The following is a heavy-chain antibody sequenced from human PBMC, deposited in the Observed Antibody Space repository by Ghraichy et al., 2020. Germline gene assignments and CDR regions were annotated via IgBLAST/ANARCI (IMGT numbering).Heavy chain of an antibody. J-gene: IGHJ4*02. V-gene: IGHV4-38-2*02. CDR1: GYSISSGYY. Sequence: SETLSLTCTVSGYSISSGYYWGWIRQPPGKGLEWIGSIYHSGSTYYNPSLKSRVTISVDTSKNQFSLKLSSVTAADTAVYYCARRARVLLWFGESPCFVADWGQGTLVTVSS. CDR2: IYHSGST. D-gene: IGHD3-10*01. CDR3: ARRARVLLWFGESPCFVAD.